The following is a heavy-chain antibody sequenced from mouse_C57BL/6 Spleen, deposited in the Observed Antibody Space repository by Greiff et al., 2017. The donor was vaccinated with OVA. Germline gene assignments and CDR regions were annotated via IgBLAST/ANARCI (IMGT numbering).Heavy chain of an antibody. V-gene: IGHV1-59*01. CDR2: IDPSDSYT. CDR3: ARSDSNYAWFAY. D-gene: IGHD2-5*01. Sequence: QVQLQQPGAELVRPGTSVKLSCKASGYTFTSYWMHWVKQRPGQGLEWIGVIDPSDSYTNYNPKFKGKATLTVDTSSSTAYMQLSSLTSEDSAVYYCARSDSNYAWFAYWGQGTLVTVSA. J-gene: IGHJ3*01. CDR1: GYTFTSYW.